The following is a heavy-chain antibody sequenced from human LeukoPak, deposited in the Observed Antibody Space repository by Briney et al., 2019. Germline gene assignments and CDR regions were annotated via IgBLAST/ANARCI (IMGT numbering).Heavy chain of an antibody. J-gene: IGHJ4*02. Sequence: GGSLRLSCAASGFTFSRYSMNWVRQAPGKGLEWVSSTSSSSSFIYYADSVKGRFTISRDNAKNSLYLQMNSLRAEDTAVYYCARDPPLGSCSTISCPHLDYWGQGTLVTVSS. CDR3: ARDPPLGSCSTISCPHLDY. CDR1: GFTFSRYS. D-gene: IGHD2-2*01. CDR2: TSSSSSFI. V-gene: IGHV3-21*01.